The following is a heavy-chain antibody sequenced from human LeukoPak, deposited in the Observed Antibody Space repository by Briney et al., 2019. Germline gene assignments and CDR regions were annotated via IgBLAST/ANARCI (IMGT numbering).Heavy chain of an antibody. Sequence: GGSLRLSCAASGFTFSSYGMHWVRQAPGKGLEWVAVIWYDGSNKYYADSVKGRFTISRDNSKNTLYLQMNSLRAEDTAVYYCARDRGAGDYPVGAFDIWGQGTMVTVSS. J-gene: IGHJ3*02. V-gene: IGHV3-33*01. CDR1: GFTFSSYG. CDR2: IWYDGSNK. D-gene: IGHD4-17*01. CDR3: ARDRGAGDYPVGAFDI.